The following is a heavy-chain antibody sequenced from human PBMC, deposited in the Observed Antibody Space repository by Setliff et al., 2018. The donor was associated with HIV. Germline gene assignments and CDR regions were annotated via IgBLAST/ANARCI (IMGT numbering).Heavy chain of an antibody. Sequence: PGGSLRLSCAASGFTFNTYWMHWVRQVPGMGPVWVSNIKSDGSMTRYADSVTGRFIISRDNTKNTLYLEMHSLRTEDTAVYYCARGSRGSNWNDPNWFDSWGQGTLVTVSS. J-gene: IGHJ5*01. V-gene: IGHV3-74*01. CDR2: IKSDGSMT. CDR1: GFTFNTYW. CDR3: ARGSRGSNWNDPNWFDS. D-gene: IGHD1-1*01.